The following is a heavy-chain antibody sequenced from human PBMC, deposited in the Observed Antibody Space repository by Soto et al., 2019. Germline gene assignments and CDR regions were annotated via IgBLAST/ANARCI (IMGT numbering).Heavy chain of an antibody. CDR3: ERGGGIVVVPVAMYSMDV. D-gene: IGHD2-2*01. CDR1: GYTFTSYG. Sequence: QVQLVQSGAEVKKPGASVKVSCKASGYTFTSYGISWVRQAPGQGLEWMGWISAYNGNTNYAQKLQGRVTMTTDTPTSTSNMGLRSLRYDDTAVYYCERGGGIVVVPVAMYSMDVWGQGGTVTVSS. V-gene: IGHV1-18*04. CDR2: ISAYNGNT. J-gene: IGHJ6*02.